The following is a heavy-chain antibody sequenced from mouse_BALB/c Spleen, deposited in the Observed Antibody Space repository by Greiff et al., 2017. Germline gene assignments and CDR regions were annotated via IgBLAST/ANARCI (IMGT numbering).Heavy chain of an antibody. CDR2: INPSSGYT. D-gene: IGHD2-1*01. Sequence: QVQLQQSAAELARPGASVKMSCKASGYTFTSYTMHWVKQRPGQGLEWIGYINPSSGYTEYNQKFKDKTTLTADKSSSTAYMQLSSLTSEDSAVYYCARGDGNYYFDYWGQGTTLTVSS. CDR3: ARGDGNYYFDY. CDR1: GYTFTSYT. J-gene: IGHJ2*01. V-gene: IGHV1-4*02.